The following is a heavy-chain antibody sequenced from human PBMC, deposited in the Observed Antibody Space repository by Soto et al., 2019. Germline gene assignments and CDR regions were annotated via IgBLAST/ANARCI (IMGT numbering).Heavy chain of an antibody. CDR1: GGSFSGYY. D-gene: IGHD2-2*01. J-gene: IGHJ4*02. Sequence: SETLSLTCAVYGGSFSGYYWSWIRQPPGKGLEWIGEIDHSGSTNYNPSLKSRVTISVDTSKNQFSLKLSSVTAADTAAYYCARTLPAAVYYFDYWGRGTLVTVSS. CDR3: ARTLPAAVYYFDY. V-gene: IGHV4-34*01. CDR2: IDHSGST.